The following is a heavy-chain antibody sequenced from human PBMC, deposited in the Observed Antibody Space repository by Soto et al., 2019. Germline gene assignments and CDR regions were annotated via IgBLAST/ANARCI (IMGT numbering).Heavy chain of an antibody. CDR2: IYYTGST. D-gene: IGHD4-4*01. CDR1: GDSLSSYY. J-gene: IGHJ4*02. CDR3: ARVYPTVTTRFDV. V-gene: IGHV4-59*01. Sequence: PSETLSLTCTVSGDSLSSYYWSWIRQSPGKGLEWIGYIYYTGSTTYNPSLKSRVTMSVDTPKNQFSLRLSFVTAADTAVYFCARVYPTVTTRFDVWGQGALVTVSS.